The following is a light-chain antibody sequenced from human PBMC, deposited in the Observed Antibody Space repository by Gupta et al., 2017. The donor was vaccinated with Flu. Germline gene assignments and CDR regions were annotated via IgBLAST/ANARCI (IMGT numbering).Light chain of an antibody. CDR1: SSNIGSNT. J-gene: IGLJ2*01. Sequence: QSVLTQPRSASGNPGQRVAIHCSGSSSNIGSNTVNWYQQLPRTAPKLLIYSNNQRPSGVPDRFSGSKSGTSASLAISGLQSEDEADYYCAAWDDSRNGVVFGGGTKLTVL. CDR3: AAWDDSRNGVV. V-gene: IGLV1-44*01. CDR2: SNN.